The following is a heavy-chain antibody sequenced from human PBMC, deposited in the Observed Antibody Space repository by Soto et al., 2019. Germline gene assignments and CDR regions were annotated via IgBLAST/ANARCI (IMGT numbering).Heavy chain of an antibody. CDR2: ISGSGGST. J-gene: IGHJ4*02. V-gene: IGHV3-23*01. CDR3: ASRTSGWYFDY. D-gene: IGHD6-19*01. Sequence: GGSLRLSCTASGFTFSSYAMSWVRQAPGKGLEWVSVISGSGGSTYYADSVKGRFTISRDNSKNTLYLQMNSLRAEDTAVYYSASRTSGWYFDYWGQGTLVTVSS. CDR1: GFTFSSYA.